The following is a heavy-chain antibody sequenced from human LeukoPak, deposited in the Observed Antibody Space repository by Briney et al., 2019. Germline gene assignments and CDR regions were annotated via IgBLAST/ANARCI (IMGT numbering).Heavy chain of an antibody. CDR3: AKDWGVWGSYRYRTFDY. V-gene: IGHV3-30*04. Sequence: PGRSLRLSCAASGFTFSSYAMHWVRQAPGKGLEWVAVISYDGSNKYYADSVKGRFTISRDNSKNTLYLQMNSLRAEDTAVYYCAKDWGVWGSYRYRTFDYWGQGTLVTVSS. D-gene: IGHD3-16*02. CDR2: ISYDGSNK. J-gene: IGHJ4*02. CDR1: GFTFSSYA.